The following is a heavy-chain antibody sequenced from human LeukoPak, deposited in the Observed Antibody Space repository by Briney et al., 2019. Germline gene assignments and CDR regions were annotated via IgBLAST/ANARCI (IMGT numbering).Heavy chain of an antibody. V-gene: IGHV4-34*01. CDR3: ARAYHNWYFDL. CDR2: ISHSGRT. CDR1: GGSFSGYY. Sequence: PSETLSLTCAVYGGSFSGYYWIWIRQPPGKGLEWIGEISHSGRTNYNPSLKSRVIISLDTSKNLFSLRLSSVTAADTAVYYCARAYHNWYFDLWGRGTLVTVSS. D-gene: IGHD2-2*01. J-gene: IGHJ2*01.